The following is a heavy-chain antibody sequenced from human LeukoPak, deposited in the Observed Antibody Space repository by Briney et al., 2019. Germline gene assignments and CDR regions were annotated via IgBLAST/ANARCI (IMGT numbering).Heavy chain of an antibody. V-gene: IGHV4-59*01. CDR3: ARGGIQLWSNNWVDP. D-gene: IGHD5-18*01. Sequence: SETLSLTCTVSGGSMSSYYWSWIWQPPGKGLEWIGYIYYSGTTNYNPSLRSRATISVDTSKNQFSLKLSSVTAADTAVYYCARGGIQLWSNNWVDPWGQGTLVTVSS. CDR2: IYYSGTT. CDR1: GGSMSSYY. J-gene: IGHJ5*02.